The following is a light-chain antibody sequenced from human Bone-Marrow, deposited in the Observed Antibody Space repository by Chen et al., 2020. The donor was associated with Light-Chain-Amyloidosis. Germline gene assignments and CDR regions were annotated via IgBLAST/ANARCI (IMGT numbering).Light chain of an antibody. V-gene: IGKV3-20*01. Sequence: EIVLTQSPGTLSLSQGDRATLSCRTSQSISSTYLAWYQQKPGQAPRLLIYGVSSRATGSADRFSGSGSGTDFTLTISRLEPEDFAVYYCQQYSTSPLTFGGGTKVEIK. CDR2: GVS. CDR1: QSISSTY. CDR3: QQYSTSPLT. J-gene: IGKJ4*01.